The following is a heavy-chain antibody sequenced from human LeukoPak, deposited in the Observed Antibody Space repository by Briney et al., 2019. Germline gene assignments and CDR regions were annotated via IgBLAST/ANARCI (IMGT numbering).Heavy chain of an antibody. CDR2: ITTSDGNT. CDR1: GFTFSSYT. Sequence: GGSLRLSCAAPGFTFSSYTMSWVRQAPGKGLEWVSTITTSDGNTYYADSVKGRFTISRDNSKNTLYLQMNSLRAEDTAVYYCAKDRSVPAASYDYWGQGTLVTVSS. D-gene: IGHD2-2*01. J-gene: IGHJ4*02. CDR3: AKDRSVPAASYDY. V-gene: IGHV3-23*01.